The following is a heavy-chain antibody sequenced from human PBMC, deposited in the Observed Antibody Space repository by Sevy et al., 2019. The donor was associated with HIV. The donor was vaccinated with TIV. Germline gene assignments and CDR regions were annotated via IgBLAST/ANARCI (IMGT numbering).Heavy chain of an antibody. D-gene: IGHD6-13*01. CDR2: AHYSGST. V-gene: IGHV4-39*01. CDR1: GGPISSTFSY. CDR3: ARHLQQTRTYHYYYGMDV. J-gene: IGHJ6*02. Sequence: SETLSLTCSVSGGPISSTFSYWGWIRQPPGKGLEWIGSAHYSGSTYYNSSLKSRATISVDTSRSHFSLKLTYVTAADTAVYYCARHLQQTRTYHYYYGMDVWGQGTTVTVSS.